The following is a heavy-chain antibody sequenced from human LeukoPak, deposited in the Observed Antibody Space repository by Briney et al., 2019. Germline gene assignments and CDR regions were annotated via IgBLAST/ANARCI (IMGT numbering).Heavy chain of an antibody. J-gene: IGHJ4*02. Sequence: GGSLRLSCAASGFTFSSYAMSWVRQAPGKGLEWVSVISGSGGSTYYADSVKGRFTISRDNSKNSLYLQMNSLRAEDTAVYYCASGGFGELSHDYWGQGTLVTVSS. CDR2: ISGSGGST. D-gene: IGHD3-10*01. V-gene: IGHV3-23*01. CDR1: GFTFSSYA. CDR3: ASGGFGELSHDY.